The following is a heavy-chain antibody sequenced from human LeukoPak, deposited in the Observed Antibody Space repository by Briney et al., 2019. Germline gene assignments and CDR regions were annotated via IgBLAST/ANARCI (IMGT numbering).Heavy chain of an antibody. CDR1: GVPLGGYY. CDR2: VNHIGSA. J-gene: IGHJ6*03. CDR3: ARGPNYQSLYNSYYFMNV. V-gene: IGHV4-34*01. D-gene: IGHD4/OR15-4a*01. Sequence: SETLSLTCAVYGVPLGGYYWTWIRQPPGKGLEWVGEVNHIGSANYNPSLKSRISISVDPSKNQFSLTLTSVTAADTAIYFCARGPNYQSLYNSYYFMNVWGTGTTVIVSS.